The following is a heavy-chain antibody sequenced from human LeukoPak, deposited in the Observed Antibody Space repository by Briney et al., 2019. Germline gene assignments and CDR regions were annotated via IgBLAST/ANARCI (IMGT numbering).Heavy chain of an antibody. D-gene: IGHD3-10*01. J-gene: IGHJ6*02. CDR1: GYTFTSYD. V-gene: IGHV1-8*01. CDR2: MNPNSGNT. CDR3: ARGGNAVRGVLYGMDV. Sequence: VASVKVSCKASGYTFTSYDINWVRQATGQGLAWMGWMNPNSGNTGYAQKFQGRVTMTRNTSISTAYMELSSLRSEDTAVYYCARGGNAVRGVLYGMDVWGQGTTVTVSS.